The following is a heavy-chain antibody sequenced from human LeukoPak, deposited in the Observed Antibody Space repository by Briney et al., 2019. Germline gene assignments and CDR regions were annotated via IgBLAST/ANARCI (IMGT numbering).Heavy chain of an antibody. V-gene: IGHV1-18*01. CDR1: GYTFTSYG. CDR2: ISAYSGNT. J-gene: IGHJ3*02. CDR3: ARDAPHPYYYDSSGYYREDAFDI. D-gene: IGHD3-22*01. Sequence: ASVKVSCKASGYTFTSYGISWVRQAPGQGLEWMGWISAYSGNTNYAQKLQGRVTMTTDTSTSTAYMELRSLRSDDTAVYYCARDAPHPYYYDSSGYYREDAFDIWGQGTMVTVSS.